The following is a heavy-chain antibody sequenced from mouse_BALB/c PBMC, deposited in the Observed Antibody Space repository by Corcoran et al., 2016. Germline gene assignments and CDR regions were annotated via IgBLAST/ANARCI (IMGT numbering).Heavy chain of an antibody. J-gene: IGHJ3*01. CDR1: GYSFTGYT. Sequence: EVQLQHSGPELVKPEASKKISCKASGYSFTGYTMNWVKQSHGKNLEWIGLINPYNGGTSYNQKFKGKATLTVDKSSSTAYMELLSLTSEDSAVYYCARDYYGSSYVFAYWGQGTLVTVSA. CDR3: ARDYYGSSYVFAY. V-gene: IGHV1-26*01. D-gene: IGHD1-1*01. CDR2: INPYNGGT.